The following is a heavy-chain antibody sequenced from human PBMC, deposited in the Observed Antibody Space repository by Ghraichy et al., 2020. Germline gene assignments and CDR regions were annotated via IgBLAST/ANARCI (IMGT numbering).Heavy chain of an antibody. CDR3: TTDGRNSGRYSVQGDDY. V-gene: IGHV3-15*01. CDR1: GFTFSNAW. Sequence: GGSLRLSCAASGFTFSNAWMSWVRQAPGKGLEWVGRIKSKTDGGTTDYAAPVKGRFTISRDDSKNTLYLQMNSLKTEDTAVYYCTTDGRNSGRYSVQGDDYWCQGTLATVSS. CDR2: IKSKTDGGTT. J-gene: IGHJ4*02. D-gene: IGHD1-26*01.